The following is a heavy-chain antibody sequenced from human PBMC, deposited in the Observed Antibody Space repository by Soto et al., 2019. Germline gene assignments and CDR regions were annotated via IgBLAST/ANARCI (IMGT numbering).Heavy chain of an antibody. J-gene: IGHJ5*02. V-gene: IGHV4-39*01. D-gene: IGHD4-17*01. CDR1: GGSISSSSYY. CDR3: ARRLGGYGDSHNWFDP. Sequence: PSETLSLTCTVSGGSISSSSYYWGWIRQPPGKGLEWIGSIYYSGSTYYNPSLKSRVTISVDTSKNQFSLTLSSVTAADTAVYYCARRLGGYGDSHNWFDPWGQGTLVTVSS. CDR2: IYYSGST.